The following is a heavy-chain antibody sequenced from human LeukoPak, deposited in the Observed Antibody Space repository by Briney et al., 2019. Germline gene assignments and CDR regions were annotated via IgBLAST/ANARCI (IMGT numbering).Heavy chain of an antibody. CDR3: STWTDLYDY. CDR1: GFTFSDYN. Sequence: GGSLRLSCAASGFTFSDYNMRWIRQAPGKGLEWVGRIRSKTDGGTTDYAAAVKGRFIISRDDSRNTLYLQMNSLRTEDTAVYYCSTWTDLYDYWGQGTLVTVS. J-gene: IGHJ4*02. CDR2: IRSKTDGGTT. D-gene: IGHD3/OR15-3a*01. V-gene: IGHV3-15*01.